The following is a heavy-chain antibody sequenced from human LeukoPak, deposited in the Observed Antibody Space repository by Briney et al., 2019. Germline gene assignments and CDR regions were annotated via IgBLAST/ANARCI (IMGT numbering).Heavy chain of an antibody. Sequence: SSETLSLTCAVYGGSFSDYYWSWIRQPPGKGLDWIGEINHSGSTNYNPSLKSRVTISVDPAKVQFSLKLSSVTAADTAVYYCARALRIAAAANYYFDYWGQGTLVTVSS. J-gene: IGHJ4*02. D-gene: IGHD6-13*01. V-gene: IGHV4-34*01. CDR2: INHSGST. CDR1: GGSFSDYY. CDR3: ARALRIAAAANYYFDY.